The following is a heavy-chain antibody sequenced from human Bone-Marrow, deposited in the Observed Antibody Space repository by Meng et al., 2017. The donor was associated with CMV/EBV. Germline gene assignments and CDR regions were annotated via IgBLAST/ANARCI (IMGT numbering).Heavy chain of an antibody. D-gene: IGHD2-15*01. CDR3: ARVVGLHFDY. CDR1: GFNVSTKY. J-gene: IGHJ4*02. Sequence: RLSCAASGFNVSTKYMSWVRQAPGKGLEWVSVIYSAGNTYYADSVKGRFTISRDNSKNTLHFQMNRLRAEDTAVYYCARVVGLHFDYWGQGTLVTVSS. CDR2: IYSAGNT. V-gene: IGHV3-53*01.